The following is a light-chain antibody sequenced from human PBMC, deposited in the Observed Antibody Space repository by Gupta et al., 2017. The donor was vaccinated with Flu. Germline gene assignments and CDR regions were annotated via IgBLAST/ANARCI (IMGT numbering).Light chain of an antibody. CDR3: IRGKPPWT. V-gene: IGKV2-30*01. J-gene: IGKJ2*02. CDR1: QSLVYKNGITY. CDR2: EVS. Sequence: DVVMSQSPLSLSVTLGQAASISCRSSQSLVYKNGITYLTWFQQRPGQSPRRLIYEVSKRDYGVPDRFSGSGSVTDFTLKSSRGEAEDVGVYYCIRGKPPWTFGQGTRLDI.